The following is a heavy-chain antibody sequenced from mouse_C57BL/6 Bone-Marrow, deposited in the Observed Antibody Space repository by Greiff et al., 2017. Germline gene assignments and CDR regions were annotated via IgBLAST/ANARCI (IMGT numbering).Heavy chain of an antibody. V-gene: IGHV1-55*01. Sequence: VQLQQPGAELVKPGASVKMSCKASGYTFTSYWITWVKQRPGQGLEWIGDIYPGSGSTNYNEKFKSKATLTVDTSSSTAYMQLSSLTSEDSAVYYCASYYYGSSYWYYFDYWGQGTTLTVSS. J-gene: IGHJ2*01. CDR3: ASYYYGSSYWYYFDY. D-gene: IGHD1-1*01. CDR1: GYTFTSYW. CDR2: IYPGSGST.